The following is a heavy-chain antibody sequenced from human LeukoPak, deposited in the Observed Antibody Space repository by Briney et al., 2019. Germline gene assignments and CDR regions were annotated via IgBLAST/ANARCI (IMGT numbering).Heavy chain of an antibody. CDR1: GFTFSSYG. D-gene: IGHD3-10*01. J-gene: IGHJ4*02. V-gene: IGHV3-30*02. Sequence: GGSLRLSCAASGFTFSSYGMHWVRQAPGKGLEWVAFIRYDGSNKYYADSVKGRFTISRDNSKNTLYLQMNSLRAEDAAVYYCAKDWYYGSGSYVDYWGQGTLVTVSS. CDR3: AKDWYYGSGSYVDY. CDR2: IRYDGSNK.